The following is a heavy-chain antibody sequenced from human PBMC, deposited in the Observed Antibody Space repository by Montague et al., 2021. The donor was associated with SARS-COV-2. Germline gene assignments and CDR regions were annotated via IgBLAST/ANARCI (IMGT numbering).Heavy chain of an antibody. CDR1: GFTVTGTY. CDR2: IESKIVGGTI. V-gene: IGHV3-15*04. Sequence: SLRLSCAASGFTVTGTYMTWFRQAPGKGLEWVGRIESKIVGGTIDYAAPVKDRFTISRDDSRNTLYLQMDSLKTDDTAVYYCTTYASGSPAYWGQGTLVTVSS. J-gene: IGHJ4*02. CDR3: TTYASGSPAY. D-gene: IGHD1-26*01.